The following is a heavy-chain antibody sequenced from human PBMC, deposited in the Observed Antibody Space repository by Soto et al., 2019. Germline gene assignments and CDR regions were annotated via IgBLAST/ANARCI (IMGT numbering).Heavy chain of an antibody. D-gene: IGHD6-19*01. CDR2: IYYGGST. CDR3: APYSSGRAFDI. Sequence: QVQLQESGPGLVKPSQTLSLTCTVSGGSISSGDYYWSWIRQPPGKGLEWNGYIYYGGSTYYNPSLKSRVTLSVATSKNQFSLKLSSVTAADTAVYYCAPYSSGRAFDIWGQGTMVTVSS. J-gene: IGHJ3*02. V-gene: IGHV4-30-4*01. CDR1: GGSISSGDYY.